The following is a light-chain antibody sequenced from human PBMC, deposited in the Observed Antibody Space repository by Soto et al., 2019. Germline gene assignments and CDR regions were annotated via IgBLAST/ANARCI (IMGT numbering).Light chain of an antibody. CDR2: EDN. CDR1: SSDVGSYNL. V-gene: IGLV2-23*01. J-gene: IGLJ3*02. CDR3: CSYAGSSTGV. Sequence: QSALTQPASVSGSPGQSITISCTGTSSDVGSYNLVSWYQQHPGTARKLMIYEDNKRASGVSNRFSGSTSGITASLTISVLQAEDEADYYCCSYAGSSTGVFGGGTKLTVL.